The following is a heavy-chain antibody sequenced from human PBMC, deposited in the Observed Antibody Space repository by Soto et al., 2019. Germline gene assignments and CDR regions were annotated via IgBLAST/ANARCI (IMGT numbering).Heavy chain of an antibody. CDR3: ARDRSFTETHYYYSSGYYYRPFDY. Sequence: QVQLVQSGAEVKKPGASVKVSCKASGYTFTSYGISWVRQAPGQGLEWMGWISAYNGNTNYAQKLQGRVTMTTDTSTRTAYRERRCLRSDDQAVYYCARDRSFTETHYYYSSGYYYRPFDYWGHGTLFTVYS. CDR1: GYTFTSYG. V-gene: IGHV1-18*01. CDR2: ISAYNGNT. J-gene: IGHJ4*01. D-gene: IGHD3-22*01.